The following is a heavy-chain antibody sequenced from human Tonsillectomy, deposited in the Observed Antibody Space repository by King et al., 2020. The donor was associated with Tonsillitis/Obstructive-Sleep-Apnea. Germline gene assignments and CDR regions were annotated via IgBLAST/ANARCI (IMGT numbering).Heavy chain of an antibody. CDR2: ISSSGSTI. Sequence: VQLVESGGGLVQPGGSLRLSCAASGFNLSSYEMNWVRQAPGKGLEWVSYISSSGSTIYYAASVKDRFTISSDNAKNSLSLQMNSLRVEDTTVYYCATSPPVGSGWYTVYFDYWGQGTLVTVSS. D-gene: IGHD6-19*01. CDR1: GFNLSSYE. V-gene: IGHV3-48*03. J-gene: IGHJ4*02. CDR3: ATSPPVGSGWYTVYFDY.